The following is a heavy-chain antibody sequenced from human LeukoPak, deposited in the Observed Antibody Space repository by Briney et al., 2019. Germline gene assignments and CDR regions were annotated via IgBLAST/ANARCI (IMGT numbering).Heavy chain of an antibody. CDR3: AKHHTLTGYYFFTPFFDY. V-gene: IGHV4-39*01. D-gene: IGHD3-9*01. J-gene: IGHJ4*02. CDR1: GDSISSSSCY. Sequence: SETLSLTCTVAGDSISSSSCYWGWIRQSPGEGLEWIGSIYYNGKTYSNPSLKSRVSISVDTSKNHFSLKVSSVSAADTAVYHCAKHHTLTGYYFFTPFFDYWSQGTLVTVSS. CDR2: IYYNGKT.